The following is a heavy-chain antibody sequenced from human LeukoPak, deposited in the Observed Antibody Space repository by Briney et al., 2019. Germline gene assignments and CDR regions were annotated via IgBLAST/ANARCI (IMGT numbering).Heavy chain of an antibody. J-gene: IGHJ4*02. CDR1: GFTFSTYS. CDR2: ISSNNRYI. Sequence: GGSLRLSCAASGFTFSTYSMNWVRQAPGKGLEWVSSISSNNRYIYYADSVKGRFTISRDNAKNSLYLQMNSLRAEDTAVYYCARDVLRGNYWGQGTLVTVSS. CDR3: ARDVLRGNY. D-gene: IGHD5-12*01. V-gene: IGHV3-21*01.